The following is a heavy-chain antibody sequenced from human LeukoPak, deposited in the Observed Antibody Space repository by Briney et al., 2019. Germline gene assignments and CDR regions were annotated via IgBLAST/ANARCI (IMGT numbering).Heavy chain of an antibody. D-gene: IGHD3-22*01. CDR2: ISAYNGNT. CDR3: ARDVVVRVFDY. J-gene: IGHJ4*02. V-gene: IGHV1-18*01. CDR1: GYTFTSYG. Sequence: ASVKVSCKASGYTFTSYGISWWRQAPGQGLEWMGWISAYNGNTNHAQKLQGRVTMTTDTSTSTAYMELRSLRSDDTAVYYCARDVVVRVFDYWGQGTLVTVSS.